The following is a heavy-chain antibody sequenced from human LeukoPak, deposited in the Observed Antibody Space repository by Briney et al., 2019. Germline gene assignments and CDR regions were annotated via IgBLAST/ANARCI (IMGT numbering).Heavy chain of an antibody. V-gene: IGHV3-23*01. CDR1: RFTFSSYA. D-gene: IGHD3-16*02. Sequence: GGSLRLSCAASRFTFSSYAMSWVRQAPGKGLEWVSAISGSGGSTYYADSVKGRFTISRDNSKNTLYLQMNSLRAEDTAVYYCAKDLELGFGGVIPSADYWGQGTLVTVSS. J-gene: IGHJ4*02. CDR2: ISGSGGST. CDR3: AKDLELGFGGVIPSADY.